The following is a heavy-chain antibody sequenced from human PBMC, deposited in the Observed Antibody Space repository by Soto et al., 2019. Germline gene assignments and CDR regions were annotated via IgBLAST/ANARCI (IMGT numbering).Heavy chain of an antibody. V-gene: IGHV3-30*18. CDR1: GFGFSSYG. J-gene: IGHJ4*02. CDR3: AKDTYYHDSSGYYIFDY. Sequence: QVQLVESGGGVVQPGRSLRFSCAASGFGFSSYGMHWARQAPGKGLEWVAGISYDGNRKNYAESVKDRFTISRDNSKNTVYLQMNSLRPEDTAVFYCAKDTYYHDSSGYYIFDYWGQGTLVTVSS. CDR2: ISYDGNRK. D-gene: IGHD3-22*01.